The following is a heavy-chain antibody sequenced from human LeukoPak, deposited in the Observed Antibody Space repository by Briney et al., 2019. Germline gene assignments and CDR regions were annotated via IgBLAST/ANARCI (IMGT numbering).Heavy chain of an antibody. CDR1: GGFISSYY. J-gene: IGHJ4*02. V-gene: IGHV4-59*01. CDR2: IYYSGST. CDR3: ARLMSGWYNDY. Sequence: KPSETLSLTCTVSGGFISSYYWSWIRQPPGKGLEWIGYIYYSGSTNYNPSLKSRVTISVDTSKNQFSLNLSSVTAADTAVYYCARLMSGWYNDYWGQGTLSPSRQ. D-gene: IGHD6-19*01.